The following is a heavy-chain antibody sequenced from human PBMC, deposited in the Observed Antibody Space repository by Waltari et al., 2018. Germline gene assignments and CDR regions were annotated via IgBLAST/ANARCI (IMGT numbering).Heavy chain of an antibody. CDR1: GGTFSSYA. CDR3: ARGPGALVVGYFDY. CDR2: IIPIFGTA. D-gene: IGHD2-15*01. Sequence: VQLVQSGAEVKKPGESLKLSCKGSGGTFSSYAISWVRQAPGQGLEWMGGIIPIFGTANYAQKFQGRVTITTDESTSTAYMELSSLRSEDTAVYYCARGPGALVVGYFDYWAQGTLVTVSS. V-gene: IGHV1-69*01. J-gene: IGHJ4*02.